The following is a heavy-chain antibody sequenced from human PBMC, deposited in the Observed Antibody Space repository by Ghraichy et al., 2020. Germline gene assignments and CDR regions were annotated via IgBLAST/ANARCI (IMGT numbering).Heavy chain of an antibody. J-gene: IGHJ4*02. CDR2: IIGSSTTK. D-gene: IGHD5-12*01. CDR1: GFTFSIYS. CDR3: ARDSGVDS. V-gene: IGHV3-48*04. Sequence: GGSLRLSCAASGFTFSIYSMMWVRQAPGKGLEYVSYIIGSSTTKYYADAVKGRFTISRDNTKNLLYLQMNSLRAEDTAVYYCARDSGVDSWGQGTLVTVSS.